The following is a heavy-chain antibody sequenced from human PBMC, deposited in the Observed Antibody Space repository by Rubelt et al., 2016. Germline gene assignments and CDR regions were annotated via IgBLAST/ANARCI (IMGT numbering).Heavy chain of an antibody. D-gene: IGHD1-26*01. V-gene: IGHV4-39*01. Sequence: QLQLQESGPGLVKPSETLSLTCTVSGGSISSSSYYWGWIRQPPGKGLEWIGSIYYSGCTYYNPSLKGRGPISVDTSKDQFSLKLGSVTAADTAVYYCVRVGATGVFDYWGQGTLVTVSS. J-gene: IGHJ4*02. CDR3: VRVGATGVFDY. CDR2: IYYSGCT. CDR1: GGSISSSSYY.